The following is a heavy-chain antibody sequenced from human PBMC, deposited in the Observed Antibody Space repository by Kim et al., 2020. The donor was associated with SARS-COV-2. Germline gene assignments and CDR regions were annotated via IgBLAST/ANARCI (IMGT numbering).Heavy chain of an antibody. CDR3: AKHMIGSFRSTDAFDI. D-gene: IGHD1-26*01. CDR2: ISWNSGSI. CDR1: GFKLADYA. Sequence: GGSLRLSCSVSGFKLADYAIHWVRHVPGKGLEWVSGISWNSGSIGYADSVKGRFTISRDNARSFVYLQMNSLKSEDTAFYYCAKHMIGSFRSTDAFDIWG. V-gene: IGHV3-9*01. J-gene: IGHJ3*02.